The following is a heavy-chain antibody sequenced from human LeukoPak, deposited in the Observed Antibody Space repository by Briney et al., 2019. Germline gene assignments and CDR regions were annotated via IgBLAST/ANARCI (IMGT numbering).Heavy chain of an antibody. CDR3: ARGHREYCSGGSCYNMDV. D-gene: IGHD2-15*01. V-gene: IGHV4-34*01. Sequence: KPSEALSLTCAVYGGSFSGYYWSWIRQPPGKGLEWIGEINHSGSTNYNPSLKSRVTISVDTSKNQFSLKLSSVTAADTAVYYCARGHREYCSGGSCYNMDVWGKGTTVTVSS. CDR1: GGSFSGYY. CDR2: INHSGST. J-gene: IGHJ6*03.